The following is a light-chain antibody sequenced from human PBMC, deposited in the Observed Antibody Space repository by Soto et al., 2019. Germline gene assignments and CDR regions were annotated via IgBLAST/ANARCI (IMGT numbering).Light chain of an antibody. V-gene: IGLV2-14*01. Sequence: QSALTQPASVSGSPGQSITISCTGTSSDVGAYNYVSWYQQHPGKAPKLMIYEVSNRPSGVSHRFSGSKSDNTASLTISGLQTDDEADYYCSSYTSSRTLVFGTGTKVTLL. CDR3: SSYTSSRTLV. CDR2: EVS. J-gene: IGLJ1*01. CDR1: SSDVGAYNY.